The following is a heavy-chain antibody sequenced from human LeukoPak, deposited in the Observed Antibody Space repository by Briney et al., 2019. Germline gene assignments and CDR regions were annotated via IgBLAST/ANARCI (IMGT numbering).Heavy chain of an antibody. CDR2: INHSGST. D-gene: IGHD3-22*01. Sequence: SSETLSLTCAVYGGSFSGYYWSWIRQPPGKGLEWIGEINHSGSTNYNPSLKSRVTISVDTSKNQFSLKLSSVTAADTAVYYCARAKDSSGYYSLYYFDNWGQGTLVTVSS. CDR3: ARAKDSSGYYSLYYFDN. V-gene: IGHV4-34*01. J-gene: IGHJ4*02. CDR1: GGSFSGYY.